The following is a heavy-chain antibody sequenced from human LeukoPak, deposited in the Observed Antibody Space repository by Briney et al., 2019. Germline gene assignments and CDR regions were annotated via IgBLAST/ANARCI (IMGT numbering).Heavy chain of an antibody. D-gene: IGHD1-26*01. Sequence: GGSLRLSCAASGFTFSGYWMSWVRQAPGKGPEWVANIKQDESEKYYVDSVKGRFTISRDNAKNSLYLQMNSLRAEDTAVYYCARDKAVGPTLLDYWGQGTLVTVPS. CDR2: IKQDESEK. J-gene: IGHJ4*02. CDR1: GFTFSGYW. V-gene: IGHV3-7*01. CDR3: ARDKAVGPTLLDY.